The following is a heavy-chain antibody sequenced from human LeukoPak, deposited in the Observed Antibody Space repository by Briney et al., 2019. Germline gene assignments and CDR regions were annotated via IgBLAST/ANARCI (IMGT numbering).Heavy chain of an antibody. CDR3: ARLTRRSGNYFDY. D-gene: IGHD1-1*01. J-gene: IGHJ4*02. V-gene: IGHV4-39*07. Sequence: SSETLSLTCTVSGGSISSSSYLWAWIRQPPGRGLEWIANIDYSGKTYYNPSLKSRVTIAVDTSKSQFSLRLSSVTAADTAVYYCARLTRRSGNYFDYWGQGTLVTVSS. CDR2: IDYSGKT. CDR1: GGSISSSSYL.